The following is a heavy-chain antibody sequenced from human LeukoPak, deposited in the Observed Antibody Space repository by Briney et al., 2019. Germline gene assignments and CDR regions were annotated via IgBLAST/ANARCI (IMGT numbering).Heavy chain of an antibody. Sequence: PSETLSLTCTVSGGSISSGDYYWSWIRQPPGKGLEWIGYIYYSGSTYYNPSLKSRVTISVDTSKNQFSLKLSSVTAADTAVYYCARATASYTVDYWGQGTLVTVSS. CDR3: ARATASYTVDY. D-gene: IGHD2-2*02. CDR1: GGSISSGDYY. CDR2: IYYSGST. V-gene: IGHV4-30-4*08. J-gene: IGHJ4*02.